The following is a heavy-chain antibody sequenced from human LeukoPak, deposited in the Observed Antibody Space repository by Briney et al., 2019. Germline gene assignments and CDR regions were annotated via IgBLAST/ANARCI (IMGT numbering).Heavy chain of an antibody. D-gene: IGHD3-3*01. J-gene: IGHJ4*02. V-gene: IGHV3-15*01. CDR3: TTINTICGVPT. Sequence: GGSLKLSCAASGFTFTNAWMGWVRQAPGKGLEWVGRIKSKTDGVTTDYAAPVKGTFTISRHDSKNTLYLQMNSLKSEDTAVYYCTTINTICGVPTGGQGTLVTVSS. CDR1: GFTFTNAW. CDR2: IKSKTDGVTT.